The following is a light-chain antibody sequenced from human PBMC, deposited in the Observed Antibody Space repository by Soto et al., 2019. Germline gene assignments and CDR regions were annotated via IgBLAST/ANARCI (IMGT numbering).Light chain of an antibody. J-gene: IGKJ1*01. Sequence: ELVLTQSPGPLSLSPGDRATLSCRASRSLISTFLVWYQQKAGQAPSLLIYGASNRATGAPDRFSGSGSGTDFTLTISRLEPEDFAVXXXXXXXXXXRXFXQGTKVDIK. CDR1: RSLISTF. CDR3: XXXXXXXRX. CDR2: GAS. V-gene: IGKV3-20*01.